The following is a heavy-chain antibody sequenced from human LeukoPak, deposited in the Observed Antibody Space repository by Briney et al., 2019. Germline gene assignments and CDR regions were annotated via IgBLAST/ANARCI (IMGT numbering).Heavy chain of an antibody. CDR3: AKGSREWELLDAFDI. J-gene: IGHJ3*02. D-gene: IGHD1-26*01. CDR2: ISGSGGST. Sequence: GGSLRLSCAASGFTFTSFAMSWVRQAQGKGLEWVSDISGSGGSTYHADSVKGRFTISRDNSKNTLYLQMKSLRAEDSAVYFCAKGSREWELLDAFDIWGQGTMVTVSS. V-gene: IGHV3-23*01. CDR1: GFTFTSFA.